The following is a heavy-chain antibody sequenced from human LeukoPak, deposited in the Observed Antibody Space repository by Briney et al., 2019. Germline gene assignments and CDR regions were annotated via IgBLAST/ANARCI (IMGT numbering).Heavy chain of an antibody. CDR1: GYTFTGYY. V-gene: IGHV1-2*02. D-gene: IGHD6-19*01. CDR3: ARVRSSLAVARGYFDY. Sequence: ASVKVSCKASGYTFTGYYMHWVRQAPGQGLEWMGWINPNSGGTNYAQKLQGRVTMTTDTSTSTAYMELRSLRSDDTAVYYCARVRSSLAVARGYFDYWGQGTLVTVSS. J-gene: IGHJ4*02. CDR2: INPNSGGT.